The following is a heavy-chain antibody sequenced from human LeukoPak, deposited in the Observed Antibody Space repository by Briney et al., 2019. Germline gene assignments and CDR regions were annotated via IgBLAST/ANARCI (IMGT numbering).Heavy chain of an antibody. V-gene: IGHV1-69*13. D-gene: IGHD3-3*01. CDR2: IIPIFGTA. J-gene: IGHJ5*02. CDR1: GGTFSSYA. Sequence: SVKVSCKVSGGTFSSYAISWVRQAPGQGLEWMGGIIPIFGTANYAQKFQGRVTITADESTSTAYMELSSLRSEDTAVYYCARVLYDLNWFDPWGQGTLVTVSS. CDR3: ARVLYDLNWFDP.